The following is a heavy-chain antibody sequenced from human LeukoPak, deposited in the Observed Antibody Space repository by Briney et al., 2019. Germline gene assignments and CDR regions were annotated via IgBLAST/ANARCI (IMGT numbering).Heavy chain of an antibody. CDR1: GFTFSLYA. D-gene: IGHD2-2*01. V-gene: IGHV3-21*05. CDR3: ARDTFQPGLIDP. CDR2: INDESSDI. Sequence: PGGSLRLSCAASGFTFSLYAMNWVRQAPGKGLEWVSYINDESSDIHYAASVRGRFTISRDDARQTLYLQLSSLRVEDTAVYYCARDTFQPGLIDPWGQETLVTVSS. J-gene: IGHJ5*02.